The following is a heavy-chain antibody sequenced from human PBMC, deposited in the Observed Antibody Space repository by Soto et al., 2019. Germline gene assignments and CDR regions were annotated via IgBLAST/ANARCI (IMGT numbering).Heavy chain of an antibody. Sequence: PSETLSLTCTVSGDSISSYSWNYIRQPPGKGLEWIGYIYYSGSTNYNPSLKSRVTISVDTSKNQFSLKLSSVTAADTAVYYCARLYYDFWSGYDDWGQGTLVTVSS. CDR1: GDSISSYS. CDR3: ARLYYDFWSGYDD. V-gene: IGHV4-59*01. CDR2: IYYSGST. D-gene: IGHD3-3*01. J-gene: IGHJ4*02.